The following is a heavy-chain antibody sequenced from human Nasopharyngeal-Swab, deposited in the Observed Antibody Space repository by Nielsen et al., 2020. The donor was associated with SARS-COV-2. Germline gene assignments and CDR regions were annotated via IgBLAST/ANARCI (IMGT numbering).Heavy chain of an antibody. CDR1: GLRFNVYS. CDR3: AREMTITLARGGRASDV. CDR2: LSYDGITE. J-gene: IGHJ6*02. V-gene: IGHV3-30-3*01. Sequence: GESLKISCEASGLRFNVYSFHWVRQAPGKGLDWVAFLSYDGITEDYADSVKGRFSVSRDNSKRMLYLQMHSLRVEDTAMYYCAREMTITLARGGRASDVWGQGTTVTVSS. D-gene: IGHD3-10*01.